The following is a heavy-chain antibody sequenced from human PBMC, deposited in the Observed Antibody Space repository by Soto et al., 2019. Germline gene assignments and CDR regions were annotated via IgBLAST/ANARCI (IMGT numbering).Heavy chain of an antibody. J-gene: IGHJ5*02. CDR2: INHSGST. D-gene: IGHD3-10*01. CDR1: GGSFSGYY. Sequence: QVQLQQWGAGLLKPSETLSLTCAVYGGSFSGYYWSWIRQPPGKGLEWIGEINHSGSTNYNPSLKSRVTISVDTSKNQFSLKLSSVAAADTAVYYCARGRGVRAYTHNWFDPWGQGTLVTVSS. CDR3: ARGRGVRAYTHNWFDP. V-gene: IGHV4-34*01.